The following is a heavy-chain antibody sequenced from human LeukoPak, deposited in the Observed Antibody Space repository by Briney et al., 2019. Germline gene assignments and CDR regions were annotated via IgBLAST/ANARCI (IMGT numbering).Heavy chain of an antibody. V-gene: IGHV3-23*01. D-gene: IGHD6-19*01. CDR2: ISGSGGST. Sequence: GASVKVSCKASGGTFSSYAISWVRQAPGKGLEWVSSISGSGGSTYYADSVKGRFTISRDNSKNTLYLQMNSLRAEDTAVYYCAKNPYGIAVAGTAYYFDYWGQGTLVTVSS. CDR3: AKNPYGIAVAGTAYYFDY. J-gene: IGHJ4*02. CDR1: GGTFSSYA.